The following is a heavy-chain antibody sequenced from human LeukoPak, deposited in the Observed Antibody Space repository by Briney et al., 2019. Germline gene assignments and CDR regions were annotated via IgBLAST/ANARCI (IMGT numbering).Heavy chain of an antibody. CDR1: GGSISSYY. J-gene: IGHJ4*02. V-gene: IGHV4-34*01. Sequence: SETLSLTCTVSGGSISSYYWSWIRQPPGKGLEWIGEINHSGSTNYNPSLKSRVTISVDTSKNQFSLKLSSVTAADTAVYYCARGESGYWGQGTLVTVSS. CDR3: ARGESGY. CDR2: INHSGST.